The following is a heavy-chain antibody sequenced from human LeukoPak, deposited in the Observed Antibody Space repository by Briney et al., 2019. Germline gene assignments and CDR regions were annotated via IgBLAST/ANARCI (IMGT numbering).Heavy chain of an antibody. D-gene: IGHD6-6*01. CDR2: ISGSGGST. CDR3: AKAGSIAARPPIFDY. V-gene: IGHV3-23*01. CDR1: GFTFSSYA. Sequence: PGGSLRLSCAASGFTFSSYAMSWVRQAPGKGLEWVSAISGSGGSTYYAGSVKGRFTISRDNSKNTLYLQMNSLRAEDTAVYYCAKAGSIAARPPIFDYWGQGALVTVSS. J-gene: IGHJ4*02.